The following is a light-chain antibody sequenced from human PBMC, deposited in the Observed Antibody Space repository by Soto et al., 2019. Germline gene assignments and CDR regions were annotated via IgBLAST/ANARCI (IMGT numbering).Light chain of an antibody. V-gene: IGLV1-51*01. J-gene: IGLJ3*02. CDR2: DND. CDR3: SAYTAGSTLV. Sequence: QSVLTQPPSVSAAPGQRVTISCSGISSDTRYNFVSWYQQLPGTAPKLLIYDNDKRPSGISSRFSGSRSGNTASLTISGLQSEDEGDYYCSAYTAGSTLVFGGGTKVTVL. CDR1: SSDTRYNF.